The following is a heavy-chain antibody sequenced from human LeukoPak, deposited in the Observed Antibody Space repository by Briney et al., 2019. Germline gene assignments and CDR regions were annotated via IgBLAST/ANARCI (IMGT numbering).Heavy chain of an antibody. Sequence: ASETLSLTCTVSGGSLIPYYWSWIRQPPGKGLEWIGYIYHSGTTNYSPPLKGRATLSVGTSKNQISLRLSSVTAADTAVYFCARVDSGTYYMPFDYWGQGSLVTVSS. D-gene: IGHD1-26*01. CDR3: ARVDSGTYYMPFDY. CDR2: IYHSGTT. J-gene: IGHJ4*02. CDR1: GGSLIPYY. V-gene: IGHV4-59*01.